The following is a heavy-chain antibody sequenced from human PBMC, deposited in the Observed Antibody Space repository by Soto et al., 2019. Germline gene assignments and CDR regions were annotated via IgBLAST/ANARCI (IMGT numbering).Heavy chain of an antibody. CDR2: INPYNGNT. V-gene: IGHV1-18*01. D-gene: IGHD4-17*01. J-gene: IGHJ4*02. Sequence: ASVKVSCKASGYTFNTYGITWVRQAPGQGLEWMGWINPYNGNTKFAQNLQDRVTMTTATSTSTAYMELASLRSDDTAVYNCARGCIAVTTHLCYWGQGTLVTVSS. CDR1: GYTFNTYG. CDR3: ARGCIAVTTHLCY.